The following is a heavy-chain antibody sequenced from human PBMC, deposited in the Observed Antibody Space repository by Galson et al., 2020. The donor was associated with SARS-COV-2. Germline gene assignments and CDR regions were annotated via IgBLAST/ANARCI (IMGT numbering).Heavy chain of an antibody. J-gene: IGHJ4*02. V-gene: IGHV4-39*01. D-gene: IGHD2-21*02. CDR1: AGSISNTDYQ. CDR2: IYYNGDT. CDR3: SSNALSSGSWTA. Sequence: SETLSLTCNVFAGSISNTDYQWGWMRQPPGGDLEWIGSIYYNGDTFYSPSLKTRVSISLDTSKNQFSLELKSVTAADTAVYYCSSNALSSGSWTAWGQGNRVTISS.